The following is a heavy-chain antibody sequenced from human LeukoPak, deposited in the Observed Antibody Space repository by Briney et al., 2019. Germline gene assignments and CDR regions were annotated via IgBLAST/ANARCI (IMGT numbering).Heavy chain of an antibody. CDR2: IYDSGST. CDR3: ARHVYSSGWYVVY. V-gene: IGHV4-30-2*05. Sequence: SQTLSLTCAVSGGSISSGVSSWSWIRQPPGKGLEWIGNIYDSGSTYYNPSLRSRVTISVDTSKNQFSLKPSSVTAADTAVYYCARHVYSSGWYVVYWGQGTLVTVSS. J-gene: IGHJ4*02. CDR1: GGSISSGVSS. D-gene: IGHD6-19*01.